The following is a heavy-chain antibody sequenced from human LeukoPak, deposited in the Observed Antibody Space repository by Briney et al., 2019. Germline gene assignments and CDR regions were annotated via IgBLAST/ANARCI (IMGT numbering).Heavy chain of an antibody. J-gene: IGHJ3*01. CDR1: GFSFSSCG. CDR2: ILSNGINA. V-gene: IGHV3-33*01. CDR3: ARERAPFDGFDL. Sequence: GGSLRLSCAASGFSFSSCGMHWVRQAPGEGLEWLTVILSNGINAYYADSVQGRFTISRDDSKNTLYLQMNNLRGEDTAVYYCARERAPFDGFDLWGQGTTVTVSS.